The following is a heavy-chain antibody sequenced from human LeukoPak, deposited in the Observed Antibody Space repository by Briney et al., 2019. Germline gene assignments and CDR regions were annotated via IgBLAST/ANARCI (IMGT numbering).Heavy chain of an antibody. CDR2: IYHSGST. Sequence: SQTLSLTCTVSGGSISSGGYYWSWIRQPPGKGLEWIGYIYHSGSTYYNPSLKSRVTISVDRSKNQFSLKLSSVTAADTAVYYCARDYYSNYYYYMDVWGKGTTVTVSS. CDR3: ARDYYSNYYYYMDV. D-gene: IGHD4-11*01. J-gene: IGHJ6*03. V-gene: IGHV4-30-2*01. CDR1: GGSISSGGYY.